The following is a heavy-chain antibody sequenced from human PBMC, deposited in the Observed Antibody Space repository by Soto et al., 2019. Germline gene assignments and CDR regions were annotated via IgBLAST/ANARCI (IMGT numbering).Heavy chain of an antibody. CDR2: IYWDDDK. CDR3: AHSNWRDPIYD. Sequence: QITLKESGPTLVKPTQTLTLTCTFSGFSLSTGAVGVGWIRQPPGKALEWLALIYWDDDKHYSPPLKSRLTTTNDTSKNQVVLTMTNMDPVNTATYYCAHSNWRDPIYDWGQGTLVTVSS. CDR1: GFSLSTGAVG. D-gene: IGHD1-1*01. V-gene: IGHV2-5*02. J-gene: IGHJ4*02.